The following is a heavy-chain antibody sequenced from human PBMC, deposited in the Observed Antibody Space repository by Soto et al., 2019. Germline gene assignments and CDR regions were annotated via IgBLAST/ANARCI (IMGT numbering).Heavy chain of an antibody. CDR1: GYTFTSYG. CDR2: ISAYNGNT. D-gene: IGHD3-9*01. V-gene: IGHV1-18*01. J-gene: IGHJ5*01. CDR3: ARDSYDILTGQGPTRLLDS. Sequence: ASVKVSCKASGYTFTSYGISWVRQAPGQGLEWMGWISAYNGNTNYAQKLQGRVTMTTDTSTSTAYMELRSLRSDDTAVYYCARDSYDILTGQGPTRLLDSSAQGSLVIGSS.